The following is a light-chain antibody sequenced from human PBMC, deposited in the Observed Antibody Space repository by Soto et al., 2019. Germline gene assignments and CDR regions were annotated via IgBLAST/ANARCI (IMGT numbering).Light chain of an antibody. J-gene: IGKJ4*01. CDR1: QDISNY. CDR2: AAS. V-gene: IGKV1-27*01. CDR3: QKYNSAPHT. Sequence: DIQMTQSPSSLSASVGDRVTITCRASQDISNYLAWYQQKPGKVPKLLIYAASTLQSGVPSRFSGSGSGTDYTLTISSLQPEDVATYYCQKYNSAPHTFGGGTKVDIK.